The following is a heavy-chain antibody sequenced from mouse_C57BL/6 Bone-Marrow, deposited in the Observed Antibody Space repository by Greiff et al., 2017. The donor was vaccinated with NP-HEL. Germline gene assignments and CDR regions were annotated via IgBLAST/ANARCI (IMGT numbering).Heavy chain of an antibody. V-gene: IGHV2-2*01. CDR3: ARKERQTAQAIMDY. Sequence: QVQLKESGPGLVQPSQSLSITCTVSGFSLTSYGVHWVRQSPGKGLEWLGVIWSGGSTDYNAAFISSLSIRKNNSKSQVFFIRNSLQADDTAIYYCARKERQTAQAIMDYWGQGASVTVSS. J-gene: IGHJ4*01. CDR1: GFSLTSYG. D-gene: IGHD3-2*02. CDR2: IWSGGST.